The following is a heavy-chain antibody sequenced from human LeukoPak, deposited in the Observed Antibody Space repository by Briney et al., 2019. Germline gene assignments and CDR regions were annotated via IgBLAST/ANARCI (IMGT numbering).Heavy chain of an antibody. CDR2: IIDSGEST. CDR3: AKLAGQELHNYYVAV. CDR1: GFTFSSYA. D-gene: IGHD1-26*01. Sequence: GGSLRLSCAASGFTFSSYAMSWVRQAPGKGLEWVSGIIDSGESTYYANFAKGRFTISRDNSNNTLYLQMNSLRAEDTAVLYCAKLAGQELHNYYVAVCGKGTTVAVSS. V-gene: IGHV3-23*01. J-gene: IGHJ6*03.